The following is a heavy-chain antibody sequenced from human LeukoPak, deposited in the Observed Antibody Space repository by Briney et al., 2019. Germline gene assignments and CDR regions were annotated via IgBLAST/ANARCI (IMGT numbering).Heavy chain of an antibody. D-gene: IGHD5-18*01. CDR2: IKQDGSEK. CDR1: GFTFSGYW. V-gene: IGHV3-7*01. CDR3: ARGDAAMVTFDYYYYGMDV. J-gene: IGHJ6*02. Sequence: GGSLRLSCAASGFTFSGYWMSWVRQAPGKGLEWVANIKQDGSEKYYVDSVKGRFTISRDNAKNSLYLQMNSLRAEDTAVYYCARGDAAMVTFDYYYYGMDVWGQGTTVTVSS.